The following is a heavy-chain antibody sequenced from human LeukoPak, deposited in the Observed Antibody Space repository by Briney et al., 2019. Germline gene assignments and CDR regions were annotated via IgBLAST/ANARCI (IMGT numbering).Heavy chain of an antibody. CDR3: AKDAENGSGWFDA. V-gene: IGHV1-2*04. D-gene: IGHD5-24*01. J-gene: IGHJ5*02. Sequence: ASVTLSCKTSGYTCTDYYIHWVGQAPGQGPEWMGWINPNGGGTNYAQKFQGWVTMTMDTSITTVYMELSRLKSDDTPVYYCAKDAENGSGWFDAWGQGTLVTVSS. CDR2: INPNGGGT. CDR1: GYTCTDYY.